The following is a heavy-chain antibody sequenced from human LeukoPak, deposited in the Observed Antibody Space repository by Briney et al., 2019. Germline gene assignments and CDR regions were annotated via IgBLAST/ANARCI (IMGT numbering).Heavy chain of an antibody. CDR1: GYTFTSYD. CDR3: ARVEYSSSSGTYSYYYYMDV. D-gene: IGHD6-6*01. CDR2: MNPNSGNT. J-gene: IGHJ6*03. Sequence: ASVKVSCKASGYTFTSYDSNWVRQATGQGLEWMGWMNPNSGNTGYAQKFQGRVTITRNTSISTAYMEVSSLRSEDTAVYYCARVEYSSSSGTYSYYYYMDVWGKGTTVTISS. V-gene: IGHV1-8*03.